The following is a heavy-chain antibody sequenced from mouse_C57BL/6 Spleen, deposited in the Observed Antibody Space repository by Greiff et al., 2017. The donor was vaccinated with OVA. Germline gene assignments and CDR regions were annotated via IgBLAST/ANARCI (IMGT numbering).Heavy chain of an antibody. Sequence: VKLQESGAELVKPGASVKISCKASGYAFSSYWMNWVKQRPGKGLEWIGQIYPGDGDTNYNGKFKGKATLTADKSSSTAYMQLSSLTSEDSAVYFCARSTMVYYFDYWGQGTTLTVSS. D-gene: IGHD2-1*01. J-gene: IGHJ2*01. CDR3: ARSTMVYYFDY. CDR2: IYPGDGDT. V-gene: IGHV1-80*01. CDR1: GYAFSSYW.